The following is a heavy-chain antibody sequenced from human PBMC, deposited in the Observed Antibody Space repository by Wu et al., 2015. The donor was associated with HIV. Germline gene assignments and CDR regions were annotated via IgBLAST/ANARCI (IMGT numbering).Heavy chain of an antibody. J-gene: IGHJ4*02. CDR1: GYTFTSYD. D-gene: IGHD6-19*01. CDR2: MNPNSGNT. V-gene: IGHV1-8*01. Sequence: VQLVQSGAEVKKPGASVKVSCKASGYTFTSYDINWVRQATGQGLEWMGWMNPNSGNTGYAQKFQGRVTMTRNTSISTAYMELSSLRSEDTAVYYCARGYSSGWYYVYYFDYWGQGTLVTVSS. CDR3: ARGYSSGWYYVYYFDY.